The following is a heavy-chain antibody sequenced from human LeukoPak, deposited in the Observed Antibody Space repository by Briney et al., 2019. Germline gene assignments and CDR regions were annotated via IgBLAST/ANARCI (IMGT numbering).Heavy chain of an antibody. CDR1: GYTFTSYY. D-gene: IGHD6-6*01. V-gene: IGHV1-46*01. CDR3: AKQGRVGAARPELLKNYGEDSMYYFDY. CDR2: INPSGGST. Sequence: GASVKVSCKASGYTFTSYYMHWVRQAPGQGLEWMGIINPSGGSTSYAQKFQGRVTMTRDTSTSTVYMELSSLRSEDTAVYYCAKQGRVGAARPELLKNYGEDSMYYFDYWGQGTLVTVSS. J-gene: IGHJ4*02.